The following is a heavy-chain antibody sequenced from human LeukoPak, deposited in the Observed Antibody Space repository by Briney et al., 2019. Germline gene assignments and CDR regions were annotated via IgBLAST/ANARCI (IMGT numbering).Heavy chain of an antibody. CDR3: ARQGYNSTWDRYLAY. Sequence: GESLKISCKGSGYSFSNYWNGWVRQMPGKGLEWMGIIYPGDSEVRHSPSFQGQVTISADKSISTAYLQWSSLQASDTAMYYCARQGYNSTWDRYLAYWGQGTQVTVSS. CDR1: GYSFSNYW. V-gene: IGHV5-51*01. CDR2: IYPGDSEV. D-gene: IGHD6-13*01. J-gene: IGHJ4*02.